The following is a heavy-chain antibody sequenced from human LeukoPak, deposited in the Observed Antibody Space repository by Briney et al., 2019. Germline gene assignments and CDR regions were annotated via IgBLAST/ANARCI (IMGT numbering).Heavy chain of an antibody. V-gene: IGHV3-48*01. CDR2: ISSSSSTI. Sequence: GGSLRLSCAASGFTFSSYGMSWVRQAPGKGLEWVSYISSSSSTIYYADSVKGRFTISRDNAKNSLYLQMNSLRAEDTAVYYCARGEGGNPLDYWGQGTLVTVSS. J-gene: IGHJ4*02. CDR1: GFTFSSYG. D-gene: IGHD4-23*01. CDR3: ARGEGGNPLDY.